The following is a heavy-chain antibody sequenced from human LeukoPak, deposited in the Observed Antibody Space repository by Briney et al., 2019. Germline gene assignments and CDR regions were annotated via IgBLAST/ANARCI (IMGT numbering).Heavy chain of an antibody. CDR1: GFTFSSYC. D-gene: IGHD2-15*01. V-gene: IGHV3-7*01. CDR3: AREMTASVWRSYGSSCYSIYMDN. CDR2: IKQDGSEK. J-gene: IGHJ6*03. Sequence: GGSLRLSCAASGFTFSSYCMSWVRQAPGKGLEWVANIKQDGSEKYSVDSVKGRFTISRDNAKNSLYMQMNSLRAEDTAVYYCAREMTASVWRSYGSSCYSIYMDNYGKGGTVTVAS.